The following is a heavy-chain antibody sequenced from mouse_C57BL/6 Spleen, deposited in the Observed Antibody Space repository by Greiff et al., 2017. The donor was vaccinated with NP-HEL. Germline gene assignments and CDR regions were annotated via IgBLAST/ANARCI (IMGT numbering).Heavy chain of an antibody. CDR2: IDPSDSYT. CDR3: ARSPDSSGSMDY. Sequence: VQLQQPGAELVMPGASVKLSCKASGYTFTSYWMHWVKQRPGQGLEWIGEIDPSDSYTNYNQKFKGKSTLTVDKSSSTAYMQLSSLTSEDSAVYYCARSPDSSGSMDYWGQGTSVTVSS. D-gene: IGHD3-2*02. CDR1: GYTFTSYW. J-gene: IGHJ4*01. V-gene: IGHV1-69*01.